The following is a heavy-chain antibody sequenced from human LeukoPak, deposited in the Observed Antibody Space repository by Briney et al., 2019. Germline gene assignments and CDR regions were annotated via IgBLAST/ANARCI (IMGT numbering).Heavy chain of an antibody. CDR1: GFTFSSYG. J-gene: IGHJ4*02. CDR2: ISYDGSNK. Sequence: GGSLRLSCAASGFTFSSYGMHWVRQAPGKGLEWVSVISYDGSNKYYADSVKGRFTISRDNSKNTLYLQMNSLRAEDTAVYYCAKGDYGGNSIYFDYWGQGTLVTVSS. CDR3: AKGDYGGNSIYFDY. V-gene: IGHV3-30*18. D-gene: IGHD4-23*01.